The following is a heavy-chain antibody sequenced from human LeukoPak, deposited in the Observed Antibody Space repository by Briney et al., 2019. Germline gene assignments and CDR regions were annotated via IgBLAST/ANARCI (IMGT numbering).Heavy chain of an antibody. D-gene: IGHD3-10*01. CDR2: IYSTGST. Sequence: SETLSLTCTVSGGSISGYYWTWIRQPPGKGLEWIGFIYSTGSTDYNPPLKSRVTISLDTSKKQFSLKLSSVTAADTVVYYCARHYNSGTYPLDYWGQGTLVTVSS. CDR3: ARHYNSGTYPLDY. CDR1: GGSISGYY. J-gene: IGHJ4*02. V-gene: IGHV4-59*01.